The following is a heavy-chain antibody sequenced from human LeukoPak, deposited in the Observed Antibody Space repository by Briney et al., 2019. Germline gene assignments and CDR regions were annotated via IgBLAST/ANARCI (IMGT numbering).Heavy chain of an antibody. CDR2: IYSGTTA. Sequence: PGGSLRLSCAASGFTFSSYAMSWVCQAPGKGLEWVSVIYSGTTAYYAGSVKGRFTISRDNSKNTLYLQMNSLRPDDTAVYYCARLGQGLDRGVQNAFDIWGHGTMVIVSS. CDR1: GFTFSSYA. J-gene: IGHJ3*02. CDR3: ARLGQGLDRGVQNAFDI. D-gene: IGHD3-10*01. V-gene: IGHV3-23*05.